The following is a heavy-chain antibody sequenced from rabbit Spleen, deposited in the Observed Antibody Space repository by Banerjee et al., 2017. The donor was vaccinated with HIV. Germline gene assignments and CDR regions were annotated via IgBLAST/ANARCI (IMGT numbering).Heavy chain of an antibody. Sequence: QSLEESGGGLVQPGGSLTLTCTASGFSFSSSYYMCWVRQAPGKGLECIACIYGGDGSTYYASWVNGRFTISKTSSTTVTLQMTSLTAADTATYFCARDTSSSFSSYGMDLWGPGTLVTVS. J-gene: IGHJ6*01. CDR2: IYGGDGST. D-gene: IGHD1-1*01. CDR1: GFSFSSSYY. CDR3: ARDTSSSFSSYGMDL. V-gene: IGHV1S40*01.